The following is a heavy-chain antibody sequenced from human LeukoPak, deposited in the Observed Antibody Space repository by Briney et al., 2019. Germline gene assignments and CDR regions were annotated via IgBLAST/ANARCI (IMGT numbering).Heavy chain of an antibody. CDR1: GGSISNDNYF. D-gene: IGHD3-22*01. CDR3: ARDPVINHYDSGNYLYWFDP. CDR2: IHYSRTT. V-gene: IGHV4-39*07. Sequence: SETLSLTCSVSGGSISNDNYFWGWIRQPPGKGLEWIGSIHYSRTTYYNPSLKSRVTVSVDTSKNQFSLKLSSVTAADTAVYYCARDPVINHYDSGNYLYWFDPWGQGYLVTVSS. J-gene: IGHJ5*02.